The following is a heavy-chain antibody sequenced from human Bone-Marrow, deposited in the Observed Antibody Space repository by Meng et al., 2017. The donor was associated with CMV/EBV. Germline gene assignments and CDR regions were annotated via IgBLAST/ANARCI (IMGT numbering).Heavy chain of an antibody. CDR3: ARGAYYFGSSD. CDR1: GFTSSSYW. Sequence: YCVGSGFTSSSYWMDWVRQAPGKGLVWVSRINSDSKSTSYADSVKGRFTISRDNAKNTLYLKMNSLRAEDTAVYYCARGAYYFGSSDWGQGTLVTVSS. CDR2: INSDSKST. D-gene: IGHD3-10*01. J-gene: IGHJ4*02. V-gene: IGHV3-74*01.